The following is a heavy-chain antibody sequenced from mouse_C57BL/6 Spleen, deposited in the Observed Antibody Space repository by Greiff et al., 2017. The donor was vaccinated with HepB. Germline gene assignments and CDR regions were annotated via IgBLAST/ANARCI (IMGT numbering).Heavy chain of an antibody. Sequence: QVQLKQPGAELVKPGASVKLSCKASGYTFTSYWMQWVKQRPGQGLEWIGEIDPSDSYTNYNQKFKGKATLTVDTSSSTAYMQLSSLTSEDSAVYYCARRGSYYYGSSYDAMDYWGQGTSVTVSS. CDR3: ARRGSYYYGSSYDAMDY. CDR2: IDPSDSYT. V-gene: IGHV1-50*01. D-gene: IGHD1-1*01. CDR1: GYTFTSYW. J-gene: IGHJ4*01.